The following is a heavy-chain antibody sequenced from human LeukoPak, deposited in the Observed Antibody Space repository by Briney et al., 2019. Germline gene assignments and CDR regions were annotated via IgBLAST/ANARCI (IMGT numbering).Heavy chain of an antibody. CDR1: GGSISSGDYY. CDR3: ERHVLRYFDWLFYFDY. V-gene: IGHV4-61*08. D-gene: IGHD3-9*01. Sequence: SETLSLTCTVSGGSISSGDYYWSWIRQPPGKGLEWIGYISYSGSTNYNPSLKSRVTISVDTSKNQFSLKLSSVTAADTAVYYCERHVLRYFDWLFYFDYWGQGTLVTVSS. J-gene: IGHJ4*02. CDR2: ISYSGST.